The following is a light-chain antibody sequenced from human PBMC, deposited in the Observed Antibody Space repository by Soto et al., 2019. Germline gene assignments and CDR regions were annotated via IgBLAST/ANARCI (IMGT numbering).Light chain of an antibody. CDR3: QQYNNWPPYT. J-gene: IGKJ2*01. V-gene: IGKV3-15*01. CDR1: QSVSSN. CDR2: GAS. Sequence: EXXMTQSXATLSVSPGERATLSCRASQSVSSNLAWYQQKPGQAPRLLIYGASTRATGIPARFSGSGSGTEFTLTISSLQPEDFAVYYCQQYNNWPPYTFGQGTKLEIK.